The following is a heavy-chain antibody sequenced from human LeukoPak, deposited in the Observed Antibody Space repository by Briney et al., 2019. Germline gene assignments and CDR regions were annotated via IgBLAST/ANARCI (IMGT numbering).Heavy chain of an antibody. CDR1: GFTFSSYW. J-gene: IGHJ3*02. CDR3: ARSIGRESSSPYDAFDI. V-gene: IGHV3-7*01. D-gene: IGHD6-6*01. CDR2: IKQDGSEK. Sequence: QAGGSLRLSCEASGFTFSSYWMTWVRQAPGKGLEWVANIKQDGSEKYYVDSVKGRFTISRDNAKNSLYVQMNSLGAEDTAVYYCARSIGRESSSPYDAFDIWGQGTMVTVSS.